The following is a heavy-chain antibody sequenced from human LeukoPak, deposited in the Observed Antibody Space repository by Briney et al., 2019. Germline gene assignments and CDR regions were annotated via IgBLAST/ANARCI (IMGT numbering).Heavy chain of an antibody. CDR2: IWYDGSNE. D-gene: IGHD6-13*01. CDR1: GFTFGSYG. V-gene: IGHV3-33*01. Sequence: GTSLRLSCAASGFTFGSYGMHWVRQAPGKGLEWVALIWYDGSNEYYADSVKGRFTISRDNSKNTLSLQMNSLRAEDTAVYYCAREVRESSSWYEGLRLYGMDVWGQGTTVTVSS. J-gene: IGHJ6*02. CDR3: AREVRESSSWYEGLRLYGMDV.